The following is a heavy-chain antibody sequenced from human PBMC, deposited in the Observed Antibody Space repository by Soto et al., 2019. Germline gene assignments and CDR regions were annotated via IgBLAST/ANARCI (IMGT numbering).Heavy chain of an antibody. V-gene: IGHV1-69*01. CDR3: ARGGIVAVPAALSSYDDYTNYRFDS. D-gene: IGHD4-4*01. CDR1: GGSFSDFA. CDR2: TIPMFAAT. J-gene: IGHJ4*02. Sequence: QVQLAQSGAEVRKPGSSVKVSCRASGGSFSDFAFSWVRQAPGQGLEWMGGTIPMFAATKYAQRFQGRITINADASTRTVYLALSSLTSDDSAVYYCARGGIVAVPAALSSYDDYTNYRFDSWGQGTLVSVSS.